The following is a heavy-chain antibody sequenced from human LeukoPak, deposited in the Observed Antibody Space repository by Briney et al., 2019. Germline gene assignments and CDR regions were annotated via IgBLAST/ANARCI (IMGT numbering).Heavy chain of an antibody. CDR3: ARDGTSTDDY. V-gene: IGHV1-18*01. J-gene: IGHJ4*02. Sequence: ASVKVSCKTSGYTFSNFGINWVRQAPGQGLEWMGWISGNNDNPNYGQKFQGRFTVTKDSSTSTAYMELRNLRFDDTAVYYCARDGTSTDDYWGQGTLVTVSS. D-gene: IGHD2-2*01. CDR2: ISGNNDNP. CDR1: GYTFSNFG.